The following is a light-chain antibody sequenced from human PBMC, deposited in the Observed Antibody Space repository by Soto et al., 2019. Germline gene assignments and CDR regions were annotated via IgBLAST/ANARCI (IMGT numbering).Light chain of an antibody. V-gene: IGKV1-5*01. CDR2: DVS. Sequence: GDRVTIPCRASQSIGDSLAWYQQKPGKAPYLLISDVSSLERGVPSRFSGSGSGTEFTLTISSMQPDDFATYYCQQSYSTPGTFGQGTRLEI. CDR3: QQSYSTPGT. J-gene: IGKJ5*01. CDR1: QSIGDS.